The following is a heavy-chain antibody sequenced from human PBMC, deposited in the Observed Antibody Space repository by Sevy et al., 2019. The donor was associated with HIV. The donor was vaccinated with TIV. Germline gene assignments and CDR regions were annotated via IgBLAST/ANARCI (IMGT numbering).Heavy chain of an antibody. CDR2: ISAYNGNT. V-gene: IGHV1-18*01. D-gene: IGHD3-3*01. CDR3: ARDPRLRFLEWLPQYGMDV. J-gene: IGHJ6*02. CDR1: GYTFTSYG. Sequence: ASVKVSCKASGYTFTSYGISWVRQAPGQGLEWMGWISAYNGNTNYAQKLQGRVTMTTDTSTSTAYMELRSLRPDDTAVYYCARDPRLRFLEWLPQYGMDVWGQGTTVTVSS.